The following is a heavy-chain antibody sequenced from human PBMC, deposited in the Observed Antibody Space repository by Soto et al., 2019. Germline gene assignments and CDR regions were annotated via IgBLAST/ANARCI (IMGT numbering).Heavy chain of an antibody. Sequence: ASVKVSCKASGYTFTGYYMHWVRQAPGQGLEWMGWINPNSGGTNYAQKFQGWVTMTRDTSISTAYMELSRLRSGDTAVYYCAASLVLRYFDKKPGPYGMDVWGQGTTVTVYS. D-gene: IGHD3-9*01. J-gene: IGHJ6*02. CDR3: AASLVLRYFDKKPGPYGMDV. CDR2: INPNSGGT. V-gene: IGHV1-2*04. CDR1: GYTFTGYY.